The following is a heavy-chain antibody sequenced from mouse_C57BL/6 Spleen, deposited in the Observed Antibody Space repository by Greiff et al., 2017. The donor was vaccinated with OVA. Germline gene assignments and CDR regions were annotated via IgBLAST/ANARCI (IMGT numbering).Heavy chain of an antibody. CDR2: IYPGDGDT. CDR3: ARSYYGNYRYYFDY. Sequence: VQLQQSGPELVKPGASVKISCKASGYAFSSSWMNWVKQRPGKGLEWIGRIYPGDGDTNYNGKFKGKATLTADKSSSPAYMQLSSLTSEYSAVYFCARSYYGNYRYYFDYWGQGTTLTVSS. D-gene: IGHD2-10*01. J-gene: IGHJ2*01. V-gene: IGHV1-82*01. CDR1: GYAFSSSW.